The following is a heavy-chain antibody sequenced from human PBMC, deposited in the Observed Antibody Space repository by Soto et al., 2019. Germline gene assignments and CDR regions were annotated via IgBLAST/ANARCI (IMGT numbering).Heavy chain of an antibody. Sequence: PSETLSLTCTVSGGYISSYYWSWIRQPPGKGLEWIGYIYYSGSTNYNPSLKSRVTISVDTSKNQFSLKLSSVTAADTAVYYCARVDTAMVGYYYYGMDVWGQGTTVTVSS. CDR2: IYYSGST. CDR1: GGYISSYY. J-gene: IGHJ6*02. CDR3: ARVDTAMVGYYYYGMDV. D-gene: IGHD5-18*01. V-gene: IGHV4-59*01.